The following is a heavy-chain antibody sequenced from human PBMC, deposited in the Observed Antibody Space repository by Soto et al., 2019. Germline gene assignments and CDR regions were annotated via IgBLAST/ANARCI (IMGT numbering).Heavy chain of an antibody. J-gene: IGHJ4*02. D-gene: IGHD3-9*01. CDR3: ARGLGYYDILTGPYYFDY. CDR1: GGTFSSYA. V-gene: IGHV1-69*13. CDR2: IIPIFGTA. Sequence: PVKASSKAPGGTFSSYAISWVRQAPRQGLEWIGGIIPIFGTANYAQKFQGRVTITADESTSTAYMELSSLRSEDTAVYYCARGLGYYDILTGPYYFDYWGQGTLVTVSS.